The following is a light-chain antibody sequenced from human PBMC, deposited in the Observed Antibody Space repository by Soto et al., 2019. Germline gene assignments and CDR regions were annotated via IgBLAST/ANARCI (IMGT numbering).Light chain of an antibody. J-gene: IGKJ1*01. CDR1: HSISTN. CDR3: QQYNSYPWT. V-gene: IGKV3-15*01. Sequence: EIIMTQSPATLSVSPGEGATLSCRTSHSISTNLAWYQHKRGQSPRLLVYGASTRATGVPARFSGSGSGAEFTLSISSLQSEDFATYYCQQYNSYPWTFGQGTKVDVK. CDR2: GAS.